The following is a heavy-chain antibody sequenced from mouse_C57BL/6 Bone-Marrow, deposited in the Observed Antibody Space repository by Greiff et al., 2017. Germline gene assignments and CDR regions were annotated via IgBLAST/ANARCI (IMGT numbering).Heavy chain of an antibody. CDR2: IHPTSGST. CDR1: GYTFTSYW. CDR3: ARRGSYYGSSPYYFDY. Sequence: QVHVKQPGAELVKPGASVKLSCKASGYTFTSYWMHWVKQRPGQGLEWIGLIHPTSGSTNYNEKFKGKATLTVDKSSSTAYMQLSSRTSEDSAVYYSARRGSYYGSSPYYFDYWGQGTTRTVSS. V-gene: IGHV1-64*01. D-gene: IGHD1-1*01. J-gene: IGHJ2*01.